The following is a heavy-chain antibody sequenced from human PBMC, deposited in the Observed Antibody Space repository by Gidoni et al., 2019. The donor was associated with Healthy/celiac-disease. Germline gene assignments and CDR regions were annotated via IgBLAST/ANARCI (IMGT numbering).Heavy chain of an antibody. V-gene: IGHV3-64D*06. CDR2: ISSNGGST. J-gene: IGHJ4*02. CDR3: VKSLAYSSGWYINGYFDY. Sequence: EVQLVESGGGLVQPGGSLRLSCSASGFTFSSYAMHWVRQAPGKGLEYVSAISSNGGSTYYADSVKGRFTISRDNSKNTLYLQMSSLRAEDTAVYYCVKSLAYSSGWYINGYFDYWGQGTLVTVSS. D-gene: IGHD6-19*01. CDR1: GFTFSSYA.